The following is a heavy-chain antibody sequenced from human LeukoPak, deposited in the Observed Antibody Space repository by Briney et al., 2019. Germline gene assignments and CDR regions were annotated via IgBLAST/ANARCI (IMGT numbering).Heavy chain of an antibody. CDR1: GFTFSNAW. V-gene: IGHV3-21*01. J-gene: IGHJ6*03. CDR3: ARDPYSGHYGNDYYYYMDV. CDR2: ITSSSSYA. D-gene: IGHD5-12*01. Sequence: PGGSLRLSCAASGFTFSNAWMSWVRQAPGKRLEWVSSITSSSSYAFYADSVKGRFTISRDNAKSSLYLQMNNLRAEDTAVYYCARDPYSGHYGNDYYYYMDVWGKGTTVTISS.